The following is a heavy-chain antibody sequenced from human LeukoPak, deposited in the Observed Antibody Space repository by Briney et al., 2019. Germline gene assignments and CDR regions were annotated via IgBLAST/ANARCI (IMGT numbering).Heavy chain of an antibody. J-gene: IGHJ4*02. D-gene: IGHD5-12*01. CDR3: ATIRRYGGDPAYYFDD. CDR1: GDSITNTNYY. V-gene: IGHV4-39*01. CDR2: VYYTGAT. Sequence: PSETLSLTCSVSGDSITNTNYYWAWVRQPPGKGLEWIGTVYYTGATFYKPSLKSRVTVSADTSRNQFSLNLTSVTAADAAVYYCATIRRYGGDPAYYFDDWGQGTLVTVYS.